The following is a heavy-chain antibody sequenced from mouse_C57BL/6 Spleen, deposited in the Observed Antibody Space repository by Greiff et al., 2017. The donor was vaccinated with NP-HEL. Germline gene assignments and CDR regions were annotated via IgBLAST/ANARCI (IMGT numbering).Heavy chain of an antibody. J-gene: IGHJ2*01. CDR1: GFTFSSYG. D-gene: IGHD2-1*01. CDR3: ARHYDLSIYYPLYFDY. CDR2: ISSGGSYT. V-gene: IGHV5-6*01. Sequence: EVKLMESGGDLVKPGGSLKLSCAASGFTFSSYGMSWVRQTPDKRLEWVATISSGGSYTYYPDSVKGRFTISRDNAKNTLYLQMSSLKSEDTAMYYCARHYDLSIYYPLYFDYWGQGTTLTVSS.